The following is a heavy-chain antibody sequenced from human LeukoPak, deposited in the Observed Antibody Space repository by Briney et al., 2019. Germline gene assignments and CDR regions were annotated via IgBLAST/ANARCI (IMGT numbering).Heavy chain of an antibody. J-gene: IGHJ6*03. D-gene: IGHD5-18*01. CDR1: GYTFTTYG. Sequence: ASVKVSCKASGYTFTTYGISWVRQAPGHGLEWMGWISTFNGHTNYAQSRQDRVTMTTDTSTSTVYMELSSLISDDTAVYYCARVDTVNYYYYMDVWGKGTPVTVS. CDR3: ARVDTVNYYYYMDV. V-gene: IGHV1-18*01. CDR2: ISTFNGHT.